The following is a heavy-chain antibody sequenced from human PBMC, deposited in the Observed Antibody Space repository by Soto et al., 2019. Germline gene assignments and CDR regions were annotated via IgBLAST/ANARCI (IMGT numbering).Heavy chain of an antibody. Sequence: GGSLRLSCAASGFTFSIYSMNWVRQAPGKGLEWVSSSSSSSSYIYYADSVKGRFTISRDNAKNSLYLQMNSLRAEDTAVYYCARSPGRDGYNHFDYWGQGTLVTVSS. CDR3: ARSPGRDGYNHFDY. CDR1: GFTFSIYS. CDR2: SSSSSSYI. D-gene: IGHD5-12*01. V-gene: IGHV3-21*01. J-gene: IGHJ4*02.